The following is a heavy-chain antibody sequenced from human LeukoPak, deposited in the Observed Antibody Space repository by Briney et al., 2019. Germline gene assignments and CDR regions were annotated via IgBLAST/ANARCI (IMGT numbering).Heavy chain of an antibody. J-gene: IGHJ4*02. V-gene: IGHV1-69*13. Sequence: ASVKVSRKASGGTFSSYAISWVRQAPGQGLEWMGGIIPIFGTANYAQKFQGRVTITADESTSTAYMELSSLRSEDTAVYYCARGTRIAAVWGEIDYWGQGTLVTVSS. CDR2: IIPIFGTA. CDR3: ARGTRIAAVWGEIDY. D-gene: IGHD6-13*01. CDR1: GGTFSSYA.